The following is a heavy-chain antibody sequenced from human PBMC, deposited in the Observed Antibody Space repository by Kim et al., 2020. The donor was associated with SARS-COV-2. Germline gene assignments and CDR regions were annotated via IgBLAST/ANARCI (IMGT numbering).Heavy chain of an antibody. D-gene: IGHD2-15*01. CDR2: IYYSGST. J-gene: IGHJ5*02. Sequence: SETLSLTCTVSGGSISSYYWSWIRQPPGKGLEWIGYIYYSGSTNYNPSLKSRVTISVDTSKNQFSLKLGSVTAADTAVYYCARVPQGYCSGGSCYVGTNWFEPWGEGTLVTVSS. CDR3: ARVPQGYCSGGSCYVGTNWFEP. CDR1: GGSISSYY. V-gene: IGHV4-59*13.